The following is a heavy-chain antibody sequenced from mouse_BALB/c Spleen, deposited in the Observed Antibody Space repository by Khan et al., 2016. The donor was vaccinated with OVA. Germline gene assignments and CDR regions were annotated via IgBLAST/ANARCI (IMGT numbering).Heavy chain of an antibody. Sequence: QVQLKQSGAELMKPGASVKISCKATGYTFSSYWIEWVKQRPGHGLEWIGEILPGSGNTNCTENFKGKATFTADTSSSTAYMQLSSLTSEDSAVYYCARRGLRWDFDYWGQGTTLTVSS. CDR2: ILPGSGNT. D-gene: IGHD1-1*01. CDR1: GYTFSSYW. V-gene: IGHV1-9*01. CDR3: ARRGLRWDFDY. J-gene: IGHJ2*01.